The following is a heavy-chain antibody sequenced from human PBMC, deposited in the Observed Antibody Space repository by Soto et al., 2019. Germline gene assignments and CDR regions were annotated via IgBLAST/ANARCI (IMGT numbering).Heavy chain of an antibody. V-gene: IGHV4-34*01. CDR3: ARGNSLREFDY. CDR2: INHSGST. CDR1: GGSFSGYY. D-gene: IGHD1-26*01. Sequence: SETLSLTCAVYGGSFSGYYWSWIRQPPGKGLEWIGEINHSGSTNYNPSLKSRVTISVDTSKNQFSLKLSSVTAADTAVYYCARGNSLREFDYWGQGTLVTVSS. J-gene: IGHJ4*02.